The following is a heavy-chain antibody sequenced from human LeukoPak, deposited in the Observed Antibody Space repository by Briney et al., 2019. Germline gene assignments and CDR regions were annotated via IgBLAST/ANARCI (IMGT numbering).Heavy chain of an antibody. CDR1: GFTFSSYA. J-gene: IGHJ4*02. Sequence: GGSLRLSCAASGFTFSSYAMHWVRQAPGKGLEWVAFVRYDESTKFYADSVKGRFTISRDNSKTTLYLQMNSLRAEDTAVYYCAKDVPAAYFDYWGQGTLVTVSS. CDR3: AKDVPAAYFDY. V-gene: IGHV3-30*02. D-gene: IGHD2-2*01. CDR2: VRYDESTK.